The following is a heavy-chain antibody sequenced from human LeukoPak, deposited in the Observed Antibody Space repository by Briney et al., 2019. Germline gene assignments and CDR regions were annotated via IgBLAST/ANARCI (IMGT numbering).Heavy chain of an antibody. CDR2: IYYSGST. CDR3: ARHGEGGNYYYYYMDV. J-gene: IGHJ6*03. CDR1: GASISSYY. Sequence: SETLSLTCTVSGASISSYYWSWVRQHLGKGLEWIAYIYYSGSTNCNPSLKSRVTISLDTSKNQFSLKLSSVTAADTAVYYCARHGEGGNYYYYYMDVWGKGTTVTVSS. D-gene: IGHD7-27*01. V-gene: IGHV4-59*08.